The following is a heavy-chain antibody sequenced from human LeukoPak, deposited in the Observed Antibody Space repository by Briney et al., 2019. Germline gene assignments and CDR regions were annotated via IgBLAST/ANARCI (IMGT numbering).Heavy chain of an antibody. CDR2: ISSNGGST. Sequence: RGSLGLSCSASGFTFSSYAMHWVRQAPGKGLEYVSAISSNGGSTYCADSVKGRFTISRDNSKNTLYLQMSSLRAEDTAVYYCVKDPRDYCDPIDYWGQGTLVTVSS. CDR1: GFTFSSYA. J-gene: IGHJ4*02. D-gene: IGHD4-17*01. V-gene: IGHV3-64D*06. CDR3: VKDPRDYCDPIDY.